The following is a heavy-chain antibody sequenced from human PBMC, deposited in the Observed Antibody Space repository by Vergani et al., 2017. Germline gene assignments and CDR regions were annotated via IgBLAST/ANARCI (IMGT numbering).Heavy chain of an antibody. J-gene: IGHJ4*02. V-gene: IGHV3-49*04. CDR3: SRGRGYSFGYSDY. Sequence: EVQLVESGGGLVPPGRSLRLSCAASGFSFGDYAMTWVRQAPGKGLEWVAFIRNKAYGGTTEYAASEKGRFTIARDDSKRLAYLQLSGLKTEDTAVYFCSRGRGYSFGYSDYWGQGTLVTVSS. CDR2: IRNKAYGGTT. CDR1: GFSFGDYA. D-gene: IGHD5-18*01.